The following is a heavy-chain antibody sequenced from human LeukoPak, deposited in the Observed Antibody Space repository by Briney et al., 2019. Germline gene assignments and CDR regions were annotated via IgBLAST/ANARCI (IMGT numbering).Heavy chain of an antibody. V-gene: IGHV3-49*04. CDR1: GFTFSSYI. Sequence: PGGSLRLSCEASGFTFSSYIMTWVRQAPGKGLEWVGFIRSKAYGGTTEYAASVKGRFTISRDDSKSIAYLQMNSLKTEDTAVYYCTRERPYCGGDCWGYYFDYWGQGTLVTVSS. D-gene: IGHD2-21*02. J-gene: IGHJ4*02. CDR3: TRERPYCGGDCWGYYFDY. CDR2: IRSKAYGGTT.